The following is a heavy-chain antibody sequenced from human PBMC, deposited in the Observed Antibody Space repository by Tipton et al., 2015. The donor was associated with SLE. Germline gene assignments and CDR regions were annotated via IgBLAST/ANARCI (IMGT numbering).Heavy chain of an antibody. J-gene: IGHJ2*01. CDR1: GFTFDDYA. CDR3: AKAPPTDWYFDL. V-gene: IGHV3-9*01. Sequence: SLGLSCAASGFTFDDYAMHWVRQAPGKGLEWVSGISWNSGSIGYADSVKGRFTISRDNAKNSLYLQMNSLRAEDTALYYCAKAPPTDWYFDLWGRGTLVTVSS. D-gene: IGHD4-17*01. CDR2: ISWNSGSI.